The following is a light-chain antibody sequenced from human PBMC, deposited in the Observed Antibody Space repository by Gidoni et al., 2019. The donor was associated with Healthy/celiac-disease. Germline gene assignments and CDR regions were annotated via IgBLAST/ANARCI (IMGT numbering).Light chain of an antibody. CDR1: QSVSSSY. V-gene: IGKV3-20*01. CDR3: QQYGSSQLT. CDR2: GAS. Sequence: EIVLTQSPGTLSLSPGERATLSCRASQSVSSSYLAWYQQKPGQAPRLLIYGASSRATGIPDRFSGSGSATDFTLTISRLEPEDFAVYYCQQYGSSQLTFGPGTKVDIK. J-gene: IGKJ3*01.